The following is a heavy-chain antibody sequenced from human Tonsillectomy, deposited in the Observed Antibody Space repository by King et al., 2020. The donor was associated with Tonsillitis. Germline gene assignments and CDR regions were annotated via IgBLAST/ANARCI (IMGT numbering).Heavy chain of an antibody. CDR2: IFPSDSNT. V-gene: IGHV5-51*01. CDR3: ARHAQCPNILCPTPDAFDI. Sequence: QLVQSGAEVMKPGESLKISCKGSGYSFMNYWIGWVRQMPGKGLEWMGTIFPSDSNTRYSPSFQGQVTISADKSISPAYLQWSSLKASDTAMYYCARHAQCPNILCPTPDAFDIWAQGTMVTVSS. J-gene: IGHJ3*02. D-gene: IGHD2-2*01. CDR1: GYSFMNYW.